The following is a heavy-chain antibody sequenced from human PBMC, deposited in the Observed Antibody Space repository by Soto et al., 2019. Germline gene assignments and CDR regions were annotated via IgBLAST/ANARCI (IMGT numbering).Heavy chain of an antibody. V-gene: IGHV1-18*01. CDR1: GYTFTSYG. Sequence: QVQLVQSGAEVKKPGASVKVSCKASGYTFTSYGISWGRQAPVQGLEWMGWISAYNGNTNYAQKLQGRINMTTDTTTSIAYMELRSLRSDDTAVYYCARDTDYDSSGYYYEDVVSVYFQHGGQGTLVTVSS. CDR3: ARDTDYDSSGYYYEDVVSVYFQH. D-gene: IGHD3-22*01. CDR2: ISAYNGNT. J-gene: IGHJ1*01.